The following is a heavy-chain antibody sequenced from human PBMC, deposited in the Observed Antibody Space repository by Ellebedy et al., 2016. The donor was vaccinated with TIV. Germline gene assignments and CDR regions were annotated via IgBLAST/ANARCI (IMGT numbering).Heavy chain of an antibody. CDR3: ARDHEGATRIDAFDI. D-gene: IGHD1-26*01. CDR1: GFTFDDYD. Sequence: GGSLRLSXAASGFTFDDYDMSWVRQAPGKGPEWISGIDWNGRSTGYADSVRGRFTMSRDNAKDSLYLQMNSLRDEDTAVYYCARDHEGATRIDAFDIWGQGTMVTVSS. J-gene: IGHJ3*02. V-gene: IGHV3-20*03. CDR2: IDWNGRST.